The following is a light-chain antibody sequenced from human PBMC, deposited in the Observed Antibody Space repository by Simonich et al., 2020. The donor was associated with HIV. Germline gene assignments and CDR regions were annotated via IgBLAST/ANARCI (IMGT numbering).Light chain of an antibody. V-gene: IGLV3-25*03. J-gene: IGLJ3*02. CDR2: KDT. CDR3: QSADTSSTYRV. Sequence: SFELTQPPSVSVSPRQTARITCSGDPLPNQFAYWSQQKPGQAPVLLICKDTERPSGIPERFSGSTSGTTVTLTISGVQAEDEADYYCQSADTSSTYRVFGGGTKLTVL. CDR1: PLPNQF.